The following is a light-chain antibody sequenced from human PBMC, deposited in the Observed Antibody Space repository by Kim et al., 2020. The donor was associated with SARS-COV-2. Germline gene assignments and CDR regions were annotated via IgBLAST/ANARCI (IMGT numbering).Light chain of an antibody. J-gene: IGLJ2*01. V-gene: IGLV2-14*03. CDR3: SSYTSSGTVI. Sequence: GQSITISCTGSSSDVDSYKYVSWYQQHPGKAPKLMIYDVNNWPSGVSDRFSGSKSGNTASLTISGLQAEDEADYYCSSYTSSGTVIFGGGTQLTVL. CDR1: SSDVDSYKY. CDR2: DVN.